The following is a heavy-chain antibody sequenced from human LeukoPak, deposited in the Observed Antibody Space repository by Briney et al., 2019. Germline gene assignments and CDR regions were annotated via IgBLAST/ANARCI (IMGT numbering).Heavy chain of an antibody. CDR2: IYYSGST. Sequence: SETLSLTCTVSGGSISSSSYYWGWIRQPPGKGLEWIGSIYYSGSTYYNPSLKSRVTISVDTSKNQFSLKLSSVTAADTAVYYCARVTGGGVIVMTHTVDYWGQGTLVTVSS. CDR1: GGSISSSSYY. D-gene: IGHD3-16*02. J-gene: IGHJ4*02. V-gene: IGHV4-39*01. CDR3: ARVTGGGVIVMTHTVDY.